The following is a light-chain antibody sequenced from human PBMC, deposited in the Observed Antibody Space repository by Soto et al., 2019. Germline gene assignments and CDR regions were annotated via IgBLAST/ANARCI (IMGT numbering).Light chain of an antibody. J-gene: IGKJ1*01. CDR3: QHYSTVWA. CDR1: QSISSW. V-gene: IGKV1-5*03. Sequence: DIQMTQSPSTLSASVGDRVTITCRASQSISSWLAWYQQKPGKAPNLLIYKASSLESGVPSRFSGSGSGTEFTLTISSLQPDDFATYYCQHYSTVWAFGQGTKV. CDR2: KAS.